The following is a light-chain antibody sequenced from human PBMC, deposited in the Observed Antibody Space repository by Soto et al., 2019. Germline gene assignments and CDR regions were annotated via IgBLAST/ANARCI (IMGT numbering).Light chain of an antibody. CDR2: GAS. CDR3: QQYNNWWT. V-gene: IGKV3-15*01. J-gene: IGKJ1*01. CDR1: QSVSTS. Sequence: EIVMTQSPATLSVSPGERATLSCRASQSVSTSLAWYQQKPGQAPRLLISGASTRATGVPARFSGSGSETEFTLTISSLQSEDFAVYYCQQYNNWWTFCQGTKVEIK.